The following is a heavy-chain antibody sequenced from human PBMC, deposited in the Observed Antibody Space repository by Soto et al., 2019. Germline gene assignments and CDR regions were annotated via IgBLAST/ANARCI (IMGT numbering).Heavy chain of an antibody. CDR3: ASINYYYGLDV. Sequence: PSETLSLTCTVSGGSISIYYWSWIRQPPGTGLEWIGYIFYIGSTNYNPSLKSRVTISVDTSKNQFSLKLSSVTAADTAVYYCASINYYYGLDVWGQGTTVTVSS. CDR2: IFYIGST. V-gene: IGHV4-59*01. CDR1: GGSISIYY. J-gene: IGHJ6*02.